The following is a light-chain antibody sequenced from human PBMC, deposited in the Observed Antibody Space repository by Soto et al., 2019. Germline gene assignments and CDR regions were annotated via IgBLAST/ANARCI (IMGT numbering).Light chain of an antibody. V-gene: IGKV3-15*01. Sequence: EIVMTQSPATLSVSPGERATLSCRASQSVSSNLAWYQQIPGQAPRLLIYGASTRATGIPARFSGSGSGTEFTLSLRSLQSEDFAVYYCQQYSNWPPITFGQGTRLEIK. CDR2: GAS. J-gene: IGKJ5*01. CDR1: QSVSSN. CDR3: QQYSNWPPIT.